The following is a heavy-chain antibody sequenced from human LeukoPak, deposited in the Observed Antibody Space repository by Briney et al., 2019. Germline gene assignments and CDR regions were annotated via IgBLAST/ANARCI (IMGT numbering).Heavy chain of an antibody. D-gene: IGHD3-10*01. CDR2: ISGSGGST. CDR1: GFTFSSYA. CDR3: TYGSESHWFDP. Sequence: GGSLRLSCAASGFTFSSYAMSWVRQAPGKGLEWVSAISGSGGSTYYADSVKGRFTISRDNSKNTLYLQMNSLRAEDTAVYYCTYGSESHWFDPWGQGTLVTVSS. J-gene: IGHJ5*02. V-gene: IGHV3-23*01.